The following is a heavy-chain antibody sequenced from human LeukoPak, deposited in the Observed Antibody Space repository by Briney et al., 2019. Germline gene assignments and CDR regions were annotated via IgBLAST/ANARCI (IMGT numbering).Heavy chain of an antibody. CDR1: GGSISSGGDS. D-gene: IGHD4-23*01. CDR2: IYHSGST. CDR3: ARENGGNPYYFDY. Sequence: SETLSLTCAVSGGSISSGGDSWSWIRQPPGKGLEWIGYIYHSGSTYYNPSLKSRVTISVDRSKNQFSLKLSSVTAADTAVYYCARENGGNPYYFDYWGQGTLVTVSS. V-gene: IGHV4-30-2*01. J-gene: IGHJ4*02.